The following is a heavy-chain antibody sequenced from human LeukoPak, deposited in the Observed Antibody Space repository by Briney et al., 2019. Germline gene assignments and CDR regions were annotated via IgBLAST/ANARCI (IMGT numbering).Heavy chain of an antibody. J-gene: IGHJ3*02. CDR2: IIPIFGTA. D-gene: IGHD1-26*01. CDR3: ARGEVAPDAFDI. V-gene: IGHV1-69*06. Sequence: ASVKVSCKASGYTFTGYYMHWVRQAPGQGLEWMGGIIPIFGTANYAQKFQGRVTITADKSTSTAYMELSSLRSEDTAVYYCARGEVAPDAFDIWGQGTMVTVSS. CDR1: GYTFTGYY.